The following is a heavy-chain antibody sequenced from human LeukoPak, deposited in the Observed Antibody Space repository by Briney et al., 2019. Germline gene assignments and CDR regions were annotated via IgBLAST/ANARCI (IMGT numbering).Heavy chain of an antibody. V-gene: IGHV3-66*01. CDR2: LYSGGNT. CDR1: GFTVSSNY. D-gene: IGHD2-15*01. Sequence: GGSLRLSCAVSGFTVSSNYMSWVRQAPGKGLEWVSVLYSGGNTYYADSVKGRFTISRDNSKNTLYLQMNSLRVEDTAVYYCAVEGYCSGGACYTNWFDPWGQGTLVTVSS. J-gene: IGHJ5*02. CDR3: AVEGYCSGGACYTNWFDP.